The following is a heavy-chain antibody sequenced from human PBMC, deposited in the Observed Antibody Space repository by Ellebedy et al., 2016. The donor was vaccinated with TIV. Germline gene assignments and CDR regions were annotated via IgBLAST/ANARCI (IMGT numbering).Heavy chain of an antibody. D-gene: IGHD2-15*01. CDR3: ATRVVATTNWFDP. Sequence: GGSLRLXXAAFGFTFSSYEMSWVRQAPGKGLEWVSGITGSGVSTYYADSVKGRFTISRDNSKNTLYLQMNSLRDEDTAVYYCATRVVATTNWFDPWGQGTLVTVSS. J-gene: IGHJ5*02. V-gene: IGHV3-23*01. CDR1: GFTFSSYE. CDR2: ITGSGVST.